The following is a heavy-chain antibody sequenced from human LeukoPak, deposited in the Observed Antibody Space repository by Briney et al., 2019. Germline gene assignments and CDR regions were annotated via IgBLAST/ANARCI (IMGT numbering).Heavy chain of an antibody. CDR2: ISYDGSNK. Sequence: GGSLRLSCAASGFTFSSYGMHWVRQAPGKGLEWVAVISYDGSNKYYADSVKGRFTISRDNSKNTLYLQMNSLRAEDTAVYYCVSTVDYWYFDLWGRGTLVTVSS. CDR1: GFTFSSYG. D-gene: IGHD6-19*01. V-gene: IGHV3-30*03. CDR3: VSTVDYWYFDL. J-gene: IGHJ2*01.